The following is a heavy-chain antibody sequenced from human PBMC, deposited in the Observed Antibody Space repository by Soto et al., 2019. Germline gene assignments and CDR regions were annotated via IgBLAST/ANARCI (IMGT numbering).Heavy chain of an antibody. CDR3: ARVLIVVVDHEFLENENWSDP. J-gene: IGHJ5*02. V-gene: IGHV1-18*01. CDR1: GYTFTSYG. CDR2: ISAYNGNT. Sequence: ASVKVSCKASGYTFTSYGISWVRQAPGQGLEWMGWISAYNGNTNYAQKLQGRVTMTTDTSTSTAYMELRSLRSDDTTVYYCARVLIVVVDHEFLENENWSDPWGQGTLVTVSS. D-gene: IGHD2-15*01.